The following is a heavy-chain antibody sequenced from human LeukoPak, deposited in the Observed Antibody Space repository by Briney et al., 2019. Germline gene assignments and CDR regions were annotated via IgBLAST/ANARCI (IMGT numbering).Heavy chain of an antibody. Sequence: GGSLRLSCAASGFTFSSYGMGWVRQAPGKGLEWVSAICDSGGSTYYADPVKGRFTISRDNSKNTVSLQMNSLRAEDTAVYYCAKDRPSTSWYQGFCDYWGQGTLVTVSS. CDR3: AKDRPSTSWYQGFCDY. J-gene: IGHJ4*02. D-gene: IGHD6-13*01. CDR1: GFTFSSYG. CDR2: ICDSGGST. V-gene: IGHV3-23*01.